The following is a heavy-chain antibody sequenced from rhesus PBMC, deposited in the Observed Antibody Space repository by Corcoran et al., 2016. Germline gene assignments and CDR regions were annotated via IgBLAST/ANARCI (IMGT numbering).Heavy chain of an antibody. CDR3: ARVGYSYSYFDY. D-gene: IGHD5-12*01. CDR1: GYSISSGYG. CDR2: IYGGSGST. J-gene: IGHJ4*01. V-gene: IGHV4-127*01. Sequence: QVQLQESGPGLVKPSETLSLTCAVSGYSISSGYGWGWIRQPPGKGLEWIGQIYGGSGSTYYNPSLKGRVTVSKDTSKNQFSLKLSSVTAADTAVYYCARVGYSYSYFDYWGQGVLVTVSS.